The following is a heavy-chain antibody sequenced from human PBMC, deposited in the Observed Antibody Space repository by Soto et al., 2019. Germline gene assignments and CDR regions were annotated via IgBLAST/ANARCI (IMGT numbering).Heavy chain of an antibody. CDR1: GGSINGGDYH. D-gene: IGHD3-16*02. V-gene: IGHV4-30-4*01. CDR2: IYYSGST. CDR3: ARDYRSPSCGMDV. J-gene: IGHJ6*02. Sequence: SETLSLTCTVSGGSINGGDYHWTWIRQTPGKGLEWIGAIYYSGSTYYNPSLKSRIRISVDTSKNQFSLKLSSVTAADTAVYYCARDYRSPSCGMDVWRQRTTVTVTS.